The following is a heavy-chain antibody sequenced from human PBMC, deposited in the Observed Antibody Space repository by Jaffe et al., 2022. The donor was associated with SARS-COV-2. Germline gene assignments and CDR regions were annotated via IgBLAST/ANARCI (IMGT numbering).Heavy chain of an antibody. Sequence: EVQLVESGGGLVKPGGSLRLSCAASGFTFSNAWMSWVRQAPGKGLEWVGRIKSKTDGGTTDYAAPVKGRFTISRDDSKNTLYVQMNSLKTEDTAVYYCATDLGQWWARFDHWGQGTLVTVSS. CDR2: IKSKTDGGTT. CDR3: ATDLGQWWARFDH. CDR1: GFTFSNAW. V-gene: IGHV3-15*01. J-gene: IGHJ4*02. D-gene: IGHD2-15*01.